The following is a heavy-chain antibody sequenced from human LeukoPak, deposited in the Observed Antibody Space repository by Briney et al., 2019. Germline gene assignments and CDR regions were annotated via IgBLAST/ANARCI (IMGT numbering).Heavy chain of an antibody. CDR1: GGSFSGYY. D-gene: IGHD3-10*01. V-gene: IGHV4-34*01. CDR2: INHSGST. Sequence: PSEPLSLTCAVYGGSFSGYYWSWIRQPPGKGLECIGEINHSGSTNYNPSLKSRVTISVDKSKNQFSLKLSSVTAADTAVYYCARWGSLSYYYGSGSYRTYYYYGMDVWGQGTTVTVSS. J-gene: IGHJ6*02. CDR3: ARWGSLSYYYGSGSYRTYYYYGMDV.